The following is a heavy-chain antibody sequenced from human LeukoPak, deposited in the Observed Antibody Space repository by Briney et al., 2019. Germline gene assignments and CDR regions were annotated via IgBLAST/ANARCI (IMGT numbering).Heavy chain of an antibody. CDR1: GGSISSYY. J-gene: IGHJ6*02. V-gene: IGHV4-59*08. D-gene: IGHD6-13*01. CDR2: IYYSGST. Sequence: SETLSLTCTVSGGSISSYYWSRIRQPPGKGLEWIGYIYYSGSTNYNPSLKSRVTISVDTSKNQFSLKLSSVTAADTAVYYCARHVYSSSWYIYYYGMDVWGQGTTVTVSS. CDR3: ARHVYSSSWYIYYYGMDV.